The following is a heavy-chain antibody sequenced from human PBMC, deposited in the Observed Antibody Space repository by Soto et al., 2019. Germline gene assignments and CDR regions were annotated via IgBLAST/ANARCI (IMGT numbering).Heavy chain of an antibody. CDR1: GFNFNIYG. Sequence: PGGSLRLSCVVSGFNFNIYGMNWVRQAPGKGLEWISFISSTSSSINYADSMKGRFTVSRDNAKNSLYLQLNNLRAEDTAVYYCERAPLDYWGRGTLVTVSS. V-gene: IGHV3-21*01. J-gene: IGHJ4*02. CDR3: ERAPLDY. CDR2: ISSTSSSI.